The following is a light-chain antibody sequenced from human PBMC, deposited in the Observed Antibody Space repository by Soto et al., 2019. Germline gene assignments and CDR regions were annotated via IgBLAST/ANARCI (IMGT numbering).Light chain of an antibody. Sequence: DIVMTQSPDSLAVSLGERATINCKSSQSVLYSSNNKNYLAWYQQKPGQPPKLLIYWASTRESGVPDRFSGSGSGTDFTLTISSLQAEDVAVYCCQQYYSPLLTFGGGTKVDIK. CDR2: WAS. V-gene: IGKV4-1*01. CDR3: QQYYSPLLT. J-gene: IGKJ4*01. CDR1: QSVLYSSNNKNY.